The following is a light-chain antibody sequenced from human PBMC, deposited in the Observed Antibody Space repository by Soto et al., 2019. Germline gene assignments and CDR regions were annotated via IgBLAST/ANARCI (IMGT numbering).Light chain of an antibody. CDR1: SSDVGSYNP. J-gene: IGLJ1*01. V-gene: IGLV2-23*03. CDR3: CSYAGSSTFLYV. CDR2: EGS. Sequence: QSVLTQPASVSGSPGQSITISCTGTSSDVGSYNPVSWYQQHPGKAPKLMIYEGSKRPSGVSNRFSGSKSGNTASLTISGLQAEDEADYYCCSYAGSSTFLYVFGTGTKVTV.